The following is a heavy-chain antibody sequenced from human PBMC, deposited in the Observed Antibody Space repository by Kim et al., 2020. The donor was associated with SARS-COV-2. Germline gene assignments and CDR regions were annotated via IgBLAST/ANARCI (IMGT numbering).Heavy chain of an antibody. CDR3: AGTYYYDSSGYYFPLPGDWYFDL. J-gene: IGHJ2*01. V-gene: IGHV1-69*13. D-gene: IGHD3-22*01. CDR1: GGTFSIFA. Sequence: SVKVSCKASGGTFSIFAISWVRQAPGQGLEWMGGIIPIFGTANYAQKFQGRVTITADESTSTAYMWLSNLISEDTAVYYCAGTYYYDSSGYYFPLPGDWYFDLGGRGTLVTVSS. CDR2: IIPIFGTA.